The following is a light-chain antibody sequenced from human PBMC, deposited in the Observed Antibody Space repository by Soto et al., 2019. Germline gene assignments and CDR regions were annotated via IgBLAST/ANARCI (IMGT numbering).Light chain of an antibody. CDR3: QQYGSSPLT. CDR1: QSVRSNY. Sequence: EIVLTQSPDTLSLSPGERATLSCRASQSVRSNYLAWYQQKHGQAPRFLIYDASSRATGIPDRFSGSGSGTDFTLNISRLEPEDFAVYYCQQYGSSPLTFGGGTKVEIK. V-gene: IGKV3-20*01. CDR2: DAS. J-gene: IGKJ4*01.